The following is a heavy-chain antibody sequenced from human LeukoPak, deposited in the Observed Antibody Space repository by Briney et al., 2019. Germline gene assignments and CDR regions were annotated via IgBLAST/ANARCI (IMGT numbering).Heavy chain of an antibody. J-gene: IGHJ5*02. V-gene: IGHV4-59*08. CDR1: DGSITNYY. Sequence: SETLSLTCTVSDGSITNYYWSWIRQPPGKGLEWIGHIYYSGSTNYNPSLKSRVTISLDTSKNQFSLKLSSVTAADTAVYYCARTPRGLYNWFDPWGQGTLVTVSS. CDR3: ARTPRGLYNWFDP. D-gene: IGHD3-10*01. CDR2: IYYSGST.